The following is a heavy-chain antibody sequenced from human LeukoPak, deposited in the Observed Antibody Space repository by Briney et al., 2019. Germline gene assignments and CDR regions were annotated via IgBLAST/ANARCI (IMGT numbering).Heavy chain of an antibody. D-gene: IGHD2-8*02. J-gene: IGHJ4*02. CDR2: INQDGTDK. Sequence: TGGSLRLSCAASGFTFTTYWVSWIRQAPGKGLEWVANINQDGTDKYYVDSVKGRFTFSRDNAQNSLYLQMSSLRVEDTAVYYCVTYSTGLYKGLEFWGQGTQVTVSS. CDR3: VTYSTGLYKGLEF. CDR1: GFTFTTYW. V-gene: IGHV3-7*03.